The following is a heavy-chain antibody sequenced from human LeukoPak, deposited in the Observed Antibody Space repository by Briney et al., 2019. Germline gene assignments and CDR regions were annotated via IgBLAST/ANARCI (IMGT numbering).Heavy chain of an antibody. D-gene: IGHD3-22*01. V-gene: IGHV4-39*07. CDR1: GGSISSSSYY. CDR3: ARDDGLLNAFDI. Sequence: SETLSLTCTVSGGSISSSSYYWGWIRQPPGKGLEWIGSIYYSGSTYYNPSLKSRVTISVDKSKNQFSLKLSSVTAADTAVYYCARDDGLLNAFDIWGQGTMVTVSS. CDR2: IYYSGST. J-gene: IGHJ3*02.